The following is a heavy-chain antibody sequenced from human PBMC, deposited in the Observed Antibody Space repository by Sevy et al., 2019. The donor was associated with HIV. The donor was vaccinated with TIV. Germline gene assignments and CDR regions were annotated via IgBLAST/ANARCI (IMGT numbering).Heavy chain of an antibody. CDR3: ALTNSADYYDSGAFHL. Sequence: GGSLRLSCTVTGFTFSGFSFSHYSMNWVRQAPGRGLEWVSSISYNSNFILYADPVKGRFTISRDDAKNSLFLLMDRLRADDTAMYYCALTNSADYYDSGAFHLWGRGTMVTVPS. CDR2: ISYNSNFI. V-gene: IGHV3-21*06. D-gene: IGHD3-22*01. J-gene: IGHJ3*01. CDR1: GFSFSHYS.